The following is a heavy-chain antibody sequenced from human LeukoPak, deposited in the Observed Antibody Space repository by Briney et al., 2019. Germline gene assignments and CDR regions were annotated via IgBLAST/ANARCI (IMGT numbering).Heavy chain of an antibody. Sequence: PGGSLRLSCAASGFTFSSYGMHWVRQAPGKGLEWVAVISYDGSNKYYADSVKGRFTISRDNSKNTLYLQMKSLRAEDTAVYYCASNKEVFYDSSGGYWGQGTLVTVSS. CDR1: GFTFSSYG. CDR2: ISYDGSNK. CDR3: ASNKEVFYDSSGGY. V-gene: IGHV3-30*03. D-gene: IGHD3-22*01. J-gene: IGHJ4*02.